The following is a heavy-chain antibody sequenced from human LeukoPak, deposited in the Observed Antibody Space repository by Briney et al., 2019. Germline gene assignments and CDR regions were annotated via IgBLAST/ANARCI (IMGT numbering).Heavy chain of an antibody. CDR3: ARYLRKLYGRGGDYYFYMDV. J-gene: IGHJ6*03. CDR2: INWNSVST. V-gene: IGHV3-20*04. Sequence: PGGSLRLSCAASGFMFNDYGMSWVRQVPGKGLEWVSGINWNSVSTSYEDSVKGRFTISRDNAKNSLYLQMNSLKAEDTALFYCARYLRKLYGRGGDYYFYMDVWGKGTTVTVSS. CDR1: GFMFNDYG. D-gene: IGHD4-17*01.